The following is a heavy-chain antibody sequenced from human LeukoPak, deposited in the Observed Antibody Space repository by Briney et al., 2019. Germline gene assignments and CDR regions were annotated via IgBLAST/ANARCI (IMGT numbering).Heavy chain of an antibody. J-gene: IGHJ6*03. CDR1: GCTFSSYA. Sequence: ASVKVSCKASGCTFSSYAISWVRQAPGQGLEWMGGIIPIFGTANYAQKFQGRVTITTDESTSTAYMELSSLRSEDTAVYYCARTTAVLNYYYYYMDVWGKGTTVTVSS. CDR2: IIPIFGTA. CDR3: ARTTAVLNYYYYYMDV. V-gene: IGHV1-69*05. D-gene: IGHD2-2*01.